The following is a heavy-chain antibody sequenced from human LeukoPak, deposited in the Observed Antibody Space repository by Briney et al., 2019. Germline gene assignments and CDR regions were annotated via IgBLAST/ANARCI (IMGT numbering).Heavy chain of an antibody. J-gene: IGHJ5*02. CDR3: AKDLYYYDSSGYYVS. CDR1: GFTFSSYA. V-gene: IGHV3-30-3*01. Sequence: PGRSLRLSCAASGFTFSSYAMHWVRQAPGKGLEWVAVISYDGSNKYYADSVKGRFTISRDNSKNTLYLQMNSLRAEDTAVYYCAKDLYYYDSSGYYVSWGQGTLVTVSS. CDR2: ISYDGSNK. D-gene: IGHD3-22*01.